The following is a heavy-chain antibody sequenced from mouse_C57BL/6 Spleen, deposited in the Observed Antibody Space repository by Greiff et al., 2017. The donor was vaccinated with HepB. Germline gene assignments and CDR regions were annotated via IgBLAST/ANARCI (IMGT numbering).Heavy chain of an antibody. D-gene: IGHD2-4*01. CDR2: IDPSDSYT. CDR1: GYTFTSYW. V-gene: IGHV1-59*01. Sequence: QVQLKQPGAELVRPGTSVKLSCKASGYTFTSYWMHWVKQRPGQGLEWIGVIDPSDSYTNYNQKFKGKATLTVDTSSSTAYMQLSSLTSEDSAVYYCARFLGLRRYFDYWGQGTTLTVSS. J-gene: IGHJ2*01. CDR3: ARFLGLRRYFDY.